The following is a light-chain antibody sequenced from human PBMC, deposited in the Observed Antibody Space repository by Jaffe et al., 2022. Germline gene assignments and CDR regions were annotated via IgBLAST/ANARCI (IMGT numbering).Light chain of an antibody. V-gene: IGKV1-9*01. Sequence: DIQLTQSPSFLSASVGDTVTITCRASQDISNYLAWYQQKPGKAPKLLIYTASTLQSGVPSRFSGSGFGTEFTLTVSSLQPEDFATYYCQQANSYPLTFGGGTKVEIK. CDR1: QDISNY. CDR3: QQANSYPLT. CDR2: TAS. J-gene: IGKJ4*01.